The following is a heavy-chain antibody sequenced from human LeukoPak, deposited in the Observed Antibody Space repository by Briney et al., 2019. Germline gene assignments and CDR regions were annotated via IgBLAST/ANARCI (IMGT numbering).Heavy chain of an antibody. CDR1: GGTFNSSA. J-gene: IGHJ4*02. D-gene: IGHD3-10*01. Sequence: ASVKVSCKASGGTFNSSAISWVRQAPGQGLEWMGGIIPIFDAANYAQKFQGRVTITADESTSTAYMELSSLRSEDTAVYYCARDLGIPSSRGGYYGGWGQGTLVTVSS. CDR2: IIPIFDAA. V-gene: IGHV1-69*13. CDR3: ARDLGIPSSRGGYYGG.